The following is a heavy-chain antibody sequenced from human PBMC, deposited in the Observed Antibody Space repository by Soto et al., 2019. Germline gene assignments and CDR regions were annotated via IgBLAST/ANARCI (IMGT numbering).Heavy chain of an antibody. CDR3: ARLYCSSTSCYRAHYYFDY. J-gene: IGHJ4*02. V-gene: IGHV1-18*01. D-gene: IGHD2-2*01. Sequence: ASVKVSCKASGGTFSSYAISWVRQAPGQGLEWMGWISAYNGNTNYAQKLQGRVTMTTDTSTSTAYMELRSLRSDDTAVYYCARLYCSSTSCYRAHYYFDYWGQGTLVTVSS. CDR1: GGTFSSYA. CDR2: ISAYNGNT.